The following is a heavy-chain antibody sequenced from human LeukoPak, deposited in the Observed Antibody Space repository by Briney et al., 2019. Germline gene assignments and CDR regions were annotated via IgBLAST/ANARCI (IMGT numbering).Heavy chain of an antibody. Sequence: PSETLSLTCTVSGGSISSSSYYWGWIRQPPGKGLEWIGSIYYSGSTYYNPPLKSRVTISVDTSKNQFSLKLSSVTAADTAVYYCASLGYSYGSRFDYWGQGTLVTVSS. V-gene: IGHV4-39*01. CDR3: ASLGYSYGSRFDY. CDR1: GGSISSSSYY. D-gene: IGHD5-18*01. J-gene: IGHJ4*02. CDR2: IYYSGST.